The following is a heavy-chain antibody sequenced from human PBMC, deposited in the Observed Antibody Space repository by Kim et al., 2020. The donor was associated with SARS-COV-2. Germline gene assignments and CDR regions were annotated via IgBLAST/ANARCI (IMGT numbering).Heavy chain of an antibody. D-gene: IGHD5-18*01. J-gene: IGHJ6*02. CDR3: ARGIQLWPSRKDYYYYGMDV. V-gene: IGHV1-8*01. CDR1: GYTFTSYD. Sequence: ASVKVSCKASGYTFTSYDINWVRQATGQGLEWMGWMNPNSGNTGYAQKFQGRVTMTRNTSISTAYMELSSLRSEDTAVYYCARGIQLWPSRKDYYYYGMDVWGQGTTVTVSS. CDR2: MNPNSGNT.